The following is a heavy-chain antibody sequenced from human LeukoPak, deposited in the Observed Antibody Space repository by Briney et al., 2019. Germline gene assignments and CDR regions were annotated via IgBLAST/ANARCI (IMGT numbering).Heavy chain of an antibody. CDR3: STVFRYSSSSRDY. J-gene: IGHJ4*02. Sequence: GGSLRLSFAASGFTVSSNYMSWVRQAPGKGLEWVSVIYSGGSTYYAAPVKGRFTISRDDSKNTLYLQMNSLKTEDTAVYYCSTVFRYSSSSRDYWGQGTLVTVSS. D-gene: IGHD6-6*01. CDR2: IYSGGST. CDR1: GFTVSSNY. V-gene: IGHV3-53*01.